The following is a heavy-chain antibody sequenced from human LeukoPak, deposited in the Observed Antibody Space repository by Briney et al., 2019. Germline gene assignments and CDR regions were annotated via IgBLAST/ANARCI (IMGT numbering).Heavy chain of an antibody. CDR2: ISGRGDST. D-gene: IGHD7-27*01. V-gene: IGHV3-23*01. CDR3: ANDLTGGSYYIAMDV. Sequence: PGGSLRLSCAASGFIFSIYAMTWVRQAPGKGLEWVSAISGRGDSTYYADSVKGRFTISRDNSKNTLYLQMNNLRAEDTAVYYCANDLTGGSYYIAMDVWGPGTTVTVSS. CDR1: GFIFSIYA. J-gene: IGHJ6*02.